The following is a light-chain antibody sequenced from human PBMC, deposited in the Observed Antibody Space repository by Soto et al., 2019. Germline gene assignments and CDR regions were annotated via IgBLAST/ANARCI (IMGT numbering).Light chain of an antibody. CDR3: SSYTSIDTWV. CDR2: DVS. J-gene: IGLJ1*01. V-gene: IGLV2-14*03. Sequence: QSVLTQPASVSGSPGQSITISCTGTSSDVGGYNYVSWYQHHPGKAPKLMICDVSNRPSGVSNRFSGSKSGNTASLTISGLQAEDEADYYCSSYTSIDTWVFGTGTKVTVL. CDR1: SSDVGGYNY.